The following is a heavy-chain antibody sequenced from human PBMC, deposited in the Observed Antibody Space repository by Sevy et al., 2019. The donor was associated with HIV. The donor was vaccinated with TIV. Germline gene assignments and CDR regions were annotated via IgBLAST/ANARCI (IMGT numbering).Heavy chain of an antibody. J-gene: IGHJ4*02. D-gene: IGHD4-17*01. V-gene: IGHV3-49*03. CDR2: IRSKAYGGTT. Sequence: GGSLRLSCTASGFTFGDYAMCWFRQAPGKGLEWVGFIRSKAYGGTTEYAASVKGRFTISRDDSKSIAYLQMNSLKTEDTAVYYCTRGGMLRWIDYWGQGTLVTVSS. CDR1: GFTFGDYA. CDR3: TRGGMLRWIDY.